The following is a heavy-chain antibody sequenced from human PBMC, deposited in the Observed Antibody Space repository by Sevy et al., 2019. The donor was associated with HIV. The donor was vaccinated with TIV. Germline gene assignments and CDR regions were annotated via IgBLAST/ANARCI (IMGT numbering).Heavy chain of an antibody. CDR2: INPNTGGT. V-gene: IGHV1-2*04. Sequence: ASVKVSCKASGYTFTGYSLHWVRQAPGQGLEWMVWINPNTGGTKFAQRFQGWVTMTRDTSISTAYMELSRLISDDTAVYYCARVKDGGNAFDIWGQGTMVTVSS. CDR3: ARVKDGGNAFDI. D-gene: IGHD3-10*01. J-gene: IGHJ3*02. CDR1: GYTFTGYS.